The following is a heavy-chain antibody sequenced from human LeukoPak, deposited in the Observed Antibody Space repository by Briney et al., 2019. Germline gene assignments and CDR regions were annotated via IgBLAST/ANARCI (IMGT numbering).Heavy chain of an antibody. CDR3: ARTRISGYGDY. D-gene: IGHD5-12*01. V-gene: IGHV4-59*08. J-gene: IGHJ4*02. Sequence: PSETLSLTCTVSGGSISSYYWSWIRQPPGKGLEWIGYIYYSGSTNYNPSLKSRVTISVDTSKNQFSLKLSSVTAADTAVYYCARTRISGYGDYWGQGTLVTVSS. CDR1: GGSISSYY. CDR2: IYYSGST.